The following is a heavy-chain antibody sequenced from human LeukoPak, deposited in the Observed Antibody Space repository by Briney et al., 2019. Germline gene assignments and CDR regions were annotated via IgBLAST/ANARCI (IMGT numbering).Heavy chain of an antibody. Sequence: GASVKLSCKASGGTFSSYAISWVRQAPGQGHEWMGRIIPIFGTANYAQKFQGRAPITEDKSTTTASMKLSSLRFENTAVYYCARGAAAPHCFDPWGQGTLVTVSS. V-gene: IGHV1-69*06. J-gene: IGHJ5*02. CDR2: IIPIFGTA. CDR1: GGTFSSYA. CDR3: ARGAAAPHCFDP. D-gene: IGHD6-13*01.